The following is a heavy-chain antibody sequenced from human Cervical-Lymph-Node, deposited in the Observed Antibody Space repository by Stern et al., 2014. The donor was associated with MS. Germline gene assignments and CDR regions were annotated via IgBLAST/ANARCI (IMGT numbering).Heavy chain of an antibody. V-gene: IGHV1-2*06. CDR2: IGPTSGAT. J-gene: IGHJ4*02. D-gene: IGHD4-11*01. Sequence: QVQLVQSGAEVRKPGASVKVSCQASGYTFTGHYVHWVRQAPGQGLEWMGRIGPTSGATNFAQKFQGRVTLTRDTSISTAYMELSSLTSDDTAVYYCARQYSSYPDYWGQGTLVTVSS. CDR3: ARQYSSYPDY. CDR1: GYTFTGHY.